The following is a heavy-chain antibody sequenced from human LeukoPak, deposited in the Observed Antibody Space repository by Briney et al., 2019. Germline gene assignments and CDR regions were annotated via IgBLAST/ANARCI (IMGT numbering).Heavy chain of an antibody. V-gene: IGHV4-39*07. Sequence: PSQTLSLTCTVSGGSISSSSYYWGWIRQPPGKGLEWIGSIYYSGSTYYNPSLKSRVTISVDTSKNQFSLKLSSVTAADTAVYYCAYDSSGYYYGSVWGQGTLVTVSS. CDR3: AYDSSGYYYGSV. CDR2: IYYSGST. D-gene: IGHD3-22*01. J-gene: IGHJ4*02. CDR1: GGSISSSSYY.